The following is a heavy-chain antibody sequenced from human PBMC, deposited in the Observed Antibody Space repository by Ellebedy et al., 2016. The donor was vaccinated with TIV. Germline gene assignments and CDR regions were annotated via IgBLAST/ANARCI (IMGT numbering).Heavy chain of an antibody. CDR3: ARNGALAGDGEVDV. CDR2: TYYRSKWYN. V-gene: IGHV6-1*01. D-gene: IGHD3-10*01. J-gene: IGHJ6*02. Sequence: SQTLSLTCAISGDSVSSNRAAWNWISQSPSRGLEWLGRTYYRSKWYNDYAVSVKGRITVNPDTSKNQFSLQLNSVTPEDTAVYYCARNGALAGDGEVDVWGQGTTVTVSS. CDR1: GDSVSSNRAA.